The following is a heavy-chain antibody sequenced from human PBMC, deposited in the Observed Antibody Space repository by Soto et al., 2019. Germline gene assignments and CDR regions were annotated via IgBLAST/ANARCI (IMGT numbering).Heavy chain of an antibody. D-gene: IGHD5-12*01. CDR1: GGSVSSGSYY. J-gene: IGHJ4*02. CDR2: IYYSGST. CDR3: AREGNLGRWLQPLDF. V-gene: IGHV4-61*01. Sequence: PSETLSLTCTVSGGSVSSGSYYWSWIRQPPGKGLEWIGYIYYSGSTNYNPSLKSRVTISVDTSKNQFSLKLSSVTAADTAKYFCAREGNLGRWLQPLDFWGQGTLVTVSS.